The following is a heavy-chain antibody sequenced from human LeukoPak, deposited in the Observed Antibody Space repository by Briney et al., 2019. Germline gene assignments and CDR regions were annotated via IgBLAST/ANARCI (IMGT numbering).Heavy chain of an antibody. Sequence: PGGSLRLSCTTSGYTFGDYAMGWFRQAPGKGLEWVGFIRNKAYGGTTEYAASVKGRFTISRDDSKSIAYLQMNSLRIEDTAVYYCTKYTAYYFDYWGQGILVSVSS. D-gene: IGHD2-2*02. CDR1: GYTFGDYA. J-gene: IGHJ4*02. CDR2: IRNKAYGGTT. CDR3: TKYTAYYFDY. V-gene: IGHV3-49*03.